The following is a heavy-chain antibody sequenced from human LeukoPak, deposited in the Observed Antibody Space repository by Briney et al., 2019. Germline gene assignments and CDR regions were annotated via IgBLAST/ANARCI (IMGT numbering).Heavy chain of an antibody. CDR2: VYFSGST. CDR1: GDSIRTTRY. D-gene: IGHD5-24*01. J-gene: IGHJ6*02. V-gene: IGHV4-39*01. CDR3: ATQGYNNQTMDV. Sequence: PSETLSLTCTVSGDSIRTTRYWGWIRQPPGKGLEWIGAVYFSGSTYYNPSLKSRVIISVDTSKNRFSLKLTSVTAADTAVYYCATQGYNNQTMDVWGQGTTVTVSS.